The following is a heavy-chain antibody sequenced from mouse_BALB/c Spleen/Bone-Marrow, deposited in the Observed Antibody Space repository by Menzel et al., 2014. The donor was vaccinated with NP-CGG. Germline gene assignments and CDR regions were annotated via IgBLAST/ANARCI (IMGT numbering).Heavy chain of an antibody. V-gene: IGHV14-3*02. CDR2: IDPANGNT. D-gene: IGHD1-1*01. J-gene: IGHJ3*01. CDR1: GFNIKDTY. Sequence: EVHLVESGAELVKPGASVKLSCTAPGFNIKDTYMHWVKQRPEQGLEWIGRIDPANGNTKYDPKFQGKATITADTSSNTAYLQLSSLTSEDTAVYYCANYYYGSSLFAYWGQGTLVTVSA. CDR3: ANYYYGSSLFAY.